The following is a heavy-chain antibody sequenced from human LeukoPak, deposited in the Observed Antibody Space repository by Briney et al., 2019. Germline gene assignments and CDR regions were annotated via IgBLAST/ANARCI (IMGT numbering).Heavy chain of an antibody. D-gene: IGHD1-26*01. Sequence: GVSLRLSCAASGFTFSSYSMNWVRQAPGKGLEWVSSISSSSSYIYYADSVKGRFTISRDNAKNSLYLHMNSLRAEDTAVYYCARQLAYDASYPFDYWGQGTLVTVSS. J-gene: IGHJ4*02. CDR1: GFTFSSYS. CDR2: ISSSSSYI. CDR3: ARQLAYDASYPFDY. V-gene: IGHV3-21*01.